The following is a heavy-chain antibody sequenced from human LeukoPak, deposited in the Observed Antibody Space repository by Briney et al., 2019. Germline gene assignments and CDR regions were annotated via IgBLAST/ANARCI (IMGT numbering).Heavy chain of an antibody. CDR1: GGSISGSSYY. CDR2: IYYSGTT. Sequence: SETLSLTCSVSGGSISGSSYYWGWIRQPPGKGLEWIGSIYYSGTTYYNPSLKSRVTISVDTSKNQISLKLSSVTAADTAVYYCARKTFYFDSSGYSNPNFDYWGQGTLVTVSS. V-gene: IGHV4-39*01. CDR3: ARKTFYFDSSGYSNPNFDY. D-gene: IGHD3-22*01. J-gene: IGHJ4*02.